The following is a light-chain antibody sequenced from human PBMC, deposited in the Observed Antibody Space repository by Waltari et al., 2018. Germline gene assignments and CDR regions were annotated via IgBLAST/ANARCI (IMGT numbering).Light chain of an antibody. CDR1: TSNIVANL. J-gene: IGLJ3*02. CDR2: NKN. V-gene: IGLV1-47*02. Sequence: QSMLTQPPSASGTPGQRVTISCSGSTSNIVANLVYWYQQLPGKAPKLLIYNKNQRPSGVPDRFSDSKSGTSASLAISGLRSEDEAEYYCAVWDERVRGRVFGGGTKLTVL. CDR3: AVWDERVRGRV.